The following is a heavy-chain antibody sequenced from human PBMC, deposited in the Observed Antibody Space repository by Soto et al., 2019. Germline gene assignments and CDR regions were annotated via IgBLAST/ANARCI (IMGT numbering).Heavy chain of an antibody. CDR1: GFTFSSYS. CDR3: ARDGCGGSNCLNWFDP. Sequence: GGSLRLSCAASGFTFSSYSMNCVRQAPGKGLEWVSYISSSSTTKYYADSVKGRFTISRDNAKNSLYLQMNSLRAEDTAVYYCARDGCGGSNCLNWFDPWGQGTLVTVSS. CDR2: ISSSSTTK. J-gene: IGHJ5*02. D-gene: IGHD2-15*01. V-gene: IGHV3-48*04.